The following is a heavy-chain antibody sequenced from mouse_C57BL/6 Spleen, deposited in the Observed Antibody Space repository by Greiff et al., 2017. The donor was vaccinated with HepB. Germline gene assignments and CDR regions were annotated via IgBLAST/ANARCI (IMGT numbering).Heavy chain of an antibody. Sequence: LVEPGASVKISCKASGYSFTDYNMNWVKQSNGKSLEWIGVINPNYGTTSYNQKFKGKATLTVDQSSSTAYMQLNSLTSEDSAVYYCAREGYYGSSYGYFDVWGTGTTVTVSS. CDR2: INPNYGTT. CDR3: AREGYYGSSYGYFDV. D-gene: IGHD1-1*01. V-gene: IGHV1-39*01. CDR1: GYSFTDYN. J-gene: IGHJ1*03.